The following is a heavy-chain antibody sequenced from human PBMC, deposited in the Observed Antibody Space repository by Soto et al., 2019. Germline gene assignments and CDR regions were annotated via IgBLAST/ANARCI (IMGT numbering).Heavy chain of an antibody. CDR1: GFTCSSYS. CDR2: ISSSSSYI. Sequence: XGALIVSCAASGFTCSSYSMNWVRQAPGKGLEWVSSISSSSSYIYYADSVKGRFTISRDNAKNSLYLQMNSLRAEDTAVYYCARDPHVNTYYYGSGSYYNYYWGQGTPVTVS. CDR3: ARDPHVNTYYYGSGSYYNYY. J-gene: IGHJ4*02. D-gene: IGHD3-10*01. V-gene: IGHV3-21*01.